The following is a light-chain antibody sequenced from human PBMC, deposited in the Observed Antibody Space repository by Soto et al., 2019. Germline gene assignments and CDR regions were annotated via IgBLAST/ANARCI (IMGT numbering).Light chain of an antibody. J-gene: IGLJ2*01. CDR2: YNN. V-gene: IGLV1-51*01. Sequence: QSVLTQPPSVSAAPGQKVTISCSGSSSNIGSNYLSWYQQLPGTAPKLLIYYNNKRPSGIPDRFSGSKSGTSATLGITGLQTGDEADYYCGTWDSSLSAVVFGGGTKLTVL. CDR3: GTWDSSLSAVV. CDR1: SSNIGSNY.